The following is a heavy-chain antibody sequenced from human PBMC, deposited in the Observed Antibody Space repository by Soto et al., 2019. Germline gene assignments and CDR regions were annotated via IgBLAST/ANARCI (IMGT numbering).Heavy chain of an antibody. CDR3: ARPAVAADELGWFDP. Sequence: SVKVYWKASGGPFSSYAISLVRQAPGQGLEWMGGIIPIFGTANYAQKFQGRVTITADESTSTAYMELSSLRSEDTAVYYCARPAVAADELGWFDPWGQGTMVTVSS. J-gene: IGHJ5*02. CDR1: GGPFSSYA. D-gene: IGHD6-13*01. CDR2: IIPIFGTA. V-gene: IGHV1-69*13.